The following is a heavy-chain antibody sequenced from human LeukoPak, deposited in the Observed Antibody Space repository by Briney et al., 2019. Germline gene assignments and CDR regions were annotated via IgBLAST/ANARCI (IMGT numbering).Heavy chain of an antibody. CDR2: ISYDGSNK. J-gene: IGHJ4*02. CDR1: GFTFSSYA. Sequence: GGSLRLSCAASGFTFSSYAMHWVRQAPGKGLEWMAVISYDGSNKYYADSVKGRFTTSRDNSKNTLYLQMNSLRAEDTAVYYCVNGRWGYFDYWGQGTLVTVSS. CDR3: VNGRWGYFDY. D-gene: IGHD7-27*01. V-gene: IGHV3-30*04.